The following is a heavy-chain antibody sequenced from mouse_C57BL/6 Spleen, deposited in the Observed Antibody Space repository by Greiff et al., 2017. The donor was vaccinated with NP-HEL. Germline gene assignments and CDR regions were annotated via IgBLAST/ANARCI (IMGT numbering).Heavy chain of an antibody. V-gene: IGHV1-82*01. Sequence: VQLQQSGPELVKPGASVKISCKASGYAFSSSWMNWVKQRPGKGLEWSGRIYPGDGDTNYNGKFKGKATLTADKSSSTAYMQLSSLTSEDSAVYFCARSRVVAREGYFDYWGQGTTLTVSS. CDR2: IYPGDGDT. CDR3: ARSRVVAREGYFDY. J-gene: IGHJ2*01. D-gene: IGHD1-1*01. CDR1: GYAFSSSW.